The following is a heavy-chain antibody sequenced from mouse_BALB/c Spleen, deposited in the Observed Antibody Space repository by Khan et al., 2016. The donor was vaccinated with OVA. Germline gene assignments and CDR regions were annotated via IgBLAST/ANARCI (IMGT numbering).Heavy chain of an antibody. Sequence: QVQLQQSGAELVKPGTSVKLSCKTSGYTFPSYWIQWVKQRPGQGLGWIGQIFPGTGTTYYNENFKDKATLTVDTSSNSAYMQLTSLTSEDSAVYFCARGYFGNYEFVYWGQGLWSLSLQ. CDR2: IFPGTGTT. D-gene: IGHD2-1*01. CDR3: ARGYFGNYEFVY. CDR1: GYTFPSYW. V-gene: IGHV1S132*01. J-gene: IGHJ3*01.